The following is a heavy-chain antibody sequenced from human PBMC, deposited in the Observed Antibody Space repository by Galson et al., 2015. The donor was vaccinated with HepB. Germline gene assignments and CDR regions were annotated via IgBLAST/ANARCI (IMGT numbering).Heavy chain of an antibody. CDR2: INAGNGNT. CDR1: GYTFTSYA. Sequence: SVKVSCKASGYTFTSYAMHWVRQAPGQRLEWMGWINAGNGNTKYSQKFQGRVTITRDTSASTAYMELSSLRSEDTAVYYCARGDPAGQQLVPWGQGTLVTVSS. V-gene: IGHV1-3*01. CDR3: ARGDPAGQQLVP. D-gene: IGHD6-13*01. J-gene: IGHJ5*02.